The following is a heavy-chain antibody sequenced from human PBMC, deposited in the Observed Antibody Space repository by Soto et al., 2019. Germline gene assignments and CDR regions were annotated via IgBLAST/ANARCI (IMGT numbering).Heavy chain of an antibody. J-gene: IGHJ4*02. CDR2: ISSSGSTI. V-gene: IGHV3-11*01. CDR1: GFTFSDYY. D-gene: IGHD3-3*01. Sequence: GGSLRLSCAASGFTFSDYYMSWIRQAPGKGLEWVSYISSSGSTIYYADSVKGRFTISRDNAKNSLYLQMNSLRAEDTAVYYCARMGRFLEWLLSSGALDYWGQGTLVTVSS. CDR3: ARMGRFLEWLLSSGALDY.